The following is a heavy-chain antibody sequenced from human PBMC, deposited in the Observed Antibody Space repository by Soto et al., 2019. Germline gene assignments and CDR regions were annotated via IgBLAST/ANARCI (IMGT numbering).Heavy chain of an antibody. J-gene: IGHJ5*02. CDR2: IWYHGTTK. CDR1: GFSLSGYG. CDR3: ARDVDRTSHLNWFDP. Sequence: QVQLVESGGGVVQPGRSLRLSCEVSGFSLSGYGVHWVRQAPGKGLEWVAVIWYHGTTKNYADSVKGRFTISRDISKNTVYLQMDSLKVEDTAVYYCARDVDRTSHLNWFDPWGQGVMVTVSS. D-gene: IGHD5-12*01. V-gene: IGHV3-33*01.